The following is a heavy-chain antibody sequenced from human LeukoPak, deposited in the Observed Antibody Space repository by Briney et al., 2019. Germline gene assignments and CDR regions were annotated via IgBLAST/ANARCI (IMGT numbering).Heavy chain of an antibody. D-gene: IGHD1-14*01. CDR3: ARDEYLLTGGYYYYYMDV. J-gene: IGHJ6*03. CDR2: IYSSGST. CDR1: SGSIGSGSYY. V-gene: IGHV4-61*02. Sequence: SETLSLTCTVSSGSIGSGSYYWSWIRQPAGKGLEWIGRIYSSGSTDYNPSLKSRVTISVDTSKSQFSLNLSSVTAADTAVYYCARDEYLLTGGYYYYYMDVWGKGTTVTVSS.